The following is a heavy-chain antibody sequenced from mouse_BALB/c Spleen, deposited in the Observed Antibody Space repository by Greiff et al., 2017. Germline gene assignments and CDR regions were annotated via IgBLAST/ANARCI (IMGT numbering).Heavy chain of an antibody. CDR1: EYDFPSYD. D-gene: IGHD2-3*01. J-gene: IGHJ3*01. CDR2: INSDGGST. V-gene: IGHV5-2*03. Sequence: EVKLVESGGGLVQPGESLKLSCESNEYDFPSYDMSWVRKTPEKRLEWVAAINSDGGSTYYPDTMERRFIISRDNTKKTLCLQMNSLRTEDTALYYCARTSLDGPFAYWGQGTLVTVSA. CDR3: ARTSLDGPFAY.